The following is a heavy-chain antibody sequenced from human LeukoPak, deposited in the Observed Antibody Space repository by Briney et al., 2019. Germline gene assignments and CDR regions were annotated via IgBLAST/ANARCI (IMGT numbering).Heavy chain of an antibody. CDR2: IYYSGST. CDR3: ASSPPYYYYGMDV. Sequence: SETLSLTRTVSGGSLSSYYWGWIRQPPGKGLEWIGYIYYSGSTNYNPSLKSRVTISVDTSKNQFSLKLSSVTAADTAVYYCASSPPYYYYGMDVWGQGTTVTVSS. J-gene: IGHJ6*02. V-gene: IGHV4-59*01. CDR1: GGSLSSYY.